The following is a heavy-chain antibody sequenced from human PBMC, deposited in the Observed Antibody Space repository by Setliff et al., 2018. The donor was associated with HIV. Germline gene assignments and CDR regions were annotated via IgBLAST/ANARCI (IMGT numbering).Heavy chain of an antibody. Sequence: GGSLRLSCAASGFIFSAYNMHWARQAPGKGLEWVTFISSDGNYKIYADSVKGRFTISRDNSKNTLYLQMNRLRSEDTAVYYCAKNLFSSRWSPLDSWGQGTLVTVSS. D-gene: IGHD6-13*01. J-gene: IGHJ4*02. V-gene: IGHV3-30*02. CDR1: GFIFSAYN. CDR3: AKNLFSSRWSPLDS. CDR2: ISSDGNYK.